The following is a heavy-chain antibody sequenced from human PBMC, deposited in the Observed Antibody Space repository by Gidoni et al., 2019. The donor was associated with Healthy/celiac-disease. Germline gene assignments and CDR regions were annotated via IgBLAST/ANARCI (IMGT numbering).Heavy chain of an antibody. CDR3: TRPWSPYYYDSSGGD. V-gene: IGHV3-73*01. Sequence: EVQLVESGGGFVQPGGSLKLSCAASGFTFSGSAMHWVRQASGKGLEWVGRIRSKANSYATAYAASVKGRFTISRDDSKNTAYLQMNSLKTEDTAVYYCTRPWSPYYYDSSGGDWGQGTLVTVSS. D-gene: IGHD3-22*01. CDR1: GFTFSGSA. CDR2: IRSKANSYAT. J-gene: IGHJ4*02.